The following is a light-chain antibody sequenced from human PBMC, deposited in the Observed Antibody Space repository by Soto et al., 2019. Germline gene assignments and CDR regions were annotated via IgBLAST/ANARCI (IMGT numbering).Light chain of an antibody. V-gene: IGKV2-28*01. CDR3: MQSLQTPRT. CDR2: MGS. J-gene: IGKJ2*01. CDR1: QSLLESNGFTY. Sequence: DIGMTQSPLSLPVSPGEPASISCRSSQSLLESNGFTYLHWYLQKPGQSPQLLIYMGSNRASGVPDRFSGSGSGTDFTLKITTVEAEDVGVYYCMQSLQTPRTFGQGTKLEIK.